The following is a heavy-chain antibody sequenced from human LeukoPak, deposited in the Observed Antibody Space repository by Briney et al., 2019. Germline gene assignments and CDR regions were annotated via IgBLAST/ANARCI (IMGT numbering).Heavy chain of an antibody. CDR3: AREDMVRGVIDY. J-gene: IGHJ4*02. Sequence: SETLSLTCTVSGGSISYYYWIWIRQPPGKGLEWIGYIYYSGSTNYNPSLKSRVTISVDTSKNQFSLKLSSVTAADTAVYYCAREDMVRGVIDYWGQGTLVTVSS. CDR2: IYYSGST. V-gene: IGHV4-59*01. CDR1: GGSISYYY. D-gene: IGHD3-10*01.